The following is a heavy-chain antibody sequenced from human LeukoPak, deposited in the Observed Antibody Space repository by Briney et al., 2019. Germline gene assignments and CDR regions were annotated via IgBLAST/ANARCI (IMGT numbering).Heavy chain of an antibody. D-gene: IGHD6-6*01. CDR2: IYTSGST. CDR3: ARADRGSSPIDY. CDR1: GGSISSGSYY. V-gene: IGHV4-61*02. Sequence: SQTLSLTCTVSGGSISSGSYYWSWIRQPAGKGLEWIGRIYTSGSTNYNPSLKSRVTISVDTSKNQSSLKLSSVTAADTAVYYCARADRGSSPIDYWGQGTLVTVSS. J-gene: IGHJ4*02.